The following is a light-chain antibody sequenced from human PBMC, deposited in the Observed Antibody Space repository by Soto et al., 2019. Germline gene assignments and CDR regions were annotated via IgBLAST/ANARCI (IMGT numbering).Light chain of an antibody. CDR3: QQSYSSPDT. CDR2: AAS. V-gene: IGKV1-39*01. Sequence: DIQMTQSPSSLSASVGDRVTITCRASQSISSYLNWYQQKPGKAPKLLIYAASSLQSGVPSRFSGSGSGKEFPLTISSLQPEDFAPYYCQQSYSSPDTFGGGTQVEIK. CDR1: QSISSY. J-gene: IGKJ4*01.